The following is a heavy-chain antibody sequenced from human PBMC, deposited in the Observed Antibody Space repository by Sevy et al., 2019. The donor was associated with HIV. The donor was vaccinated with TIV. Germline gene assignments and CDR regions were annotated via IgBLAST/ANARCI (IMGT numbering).Heavy chain of an antibody. D-gene: IGHD6-19*01. CDR3: AREDIRVAGIGYYFHS. CDR1: GFSISGYG. Sequence: GESLKISCAASGFSISGYGMHWVRQAPGKGLEWVAVIWYDGTNREYADSVKGRFTISRDNSKNTLYLQMNSLRVEDTAVYYCAREDIRVAGIGYYFHSWGQGTLVNVSS. J-gene: IGHJ4*02. CDR2: IWYDGTNR. V-gene: IGHV3-33*01.